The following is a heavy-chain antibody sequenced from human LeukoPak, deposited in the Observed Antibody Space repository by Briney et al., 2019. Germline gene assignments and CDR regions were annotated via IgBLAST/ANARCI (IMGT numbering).Heavy chain of an antibody. V-gene: IGHV3-30*01. CDR3: ARTIAVAGTDFDY. J-gene: IGHJ4*02. D-gene: IGHD6-19*01. Sequence: SVKGRFTISRDNSKNTLYLQMNSLRAEDTAVYYCARTIAVAGTDFDYWGRGTLVTVSS.